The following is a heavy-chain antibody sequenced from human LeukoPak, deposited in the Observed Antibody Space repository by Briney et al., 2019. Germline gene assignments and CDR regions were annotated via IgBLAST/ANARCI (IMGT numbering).Heavy chain of an antibody. CDR3: ARGTREFSYRLFDF. CDR1: GGSISSSSYY. D-gene: IGHD1-26*01. Sequence: SETLSLTCTVSGGSISSSSYYWGWIRQPPGKGLEWIGSIYYSGSTYYNPSLKSRVTISVDTSKNQFSLKLNSVTAADTAVYYCARGTREFSYRLFDFWGQGTLVAVSA. CDR2: IYYSGST. V-gene: IGHV4-39*07. J-gene: IGHJ4*02.